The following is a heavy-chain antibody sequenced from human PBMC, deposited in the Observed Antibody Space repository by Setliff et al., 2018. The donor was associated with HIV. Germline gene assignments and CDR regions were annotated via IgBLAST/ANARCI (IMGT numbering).Heavy chain of an antibody. CDR1: GYTFTRYF. D-gene: IGHD2-2*01. J-gene: IGHJ3*02. Sequence: ASVKVSCKAFGYTFTRYFLHWVRQAPGQGLEWLGIIDPNGGATNNEQKLQGRLTVTTDTSTGTLYMEMSNLRSDDSAVYYCARAGGGATDQAFDIWGQGTMVTVSS. V-gene: IGHV1-46*01. CDR2: IDPNGGAT. CDR3: ARAGGGATDQAFDI.